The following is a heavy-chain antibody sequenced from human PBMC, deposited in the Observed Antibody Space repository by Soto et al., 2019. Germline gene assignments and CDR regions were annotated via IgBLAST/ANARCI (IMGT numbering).Heavy chain of an antibody. Sequence: QVQLVQSGAEVKKPGSSVKVSCKASRGTFSSYTISWVRQAPGQGLEWMGRIIPILGIANYAQKFQGRVTITADKSTSTAYMELSSLRSEDTAVYYCARTYSGSYLGGYYGMDVWGQGTTVTVSS. CDR3: ARTYSGSYLGGYYGMDV. D-gene: IGHD1-26*01. CDR2: IIPILGIA. V-gene: IGHV1-69*02. CDR1: RGTFSSYT. J-gene: IGHJ6*02.